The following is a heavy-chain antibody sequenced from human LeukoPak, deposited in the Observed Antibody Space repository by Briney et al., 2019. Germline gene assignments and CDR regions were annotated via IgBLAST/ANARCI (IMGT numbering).Heavy chain of an antibody. Sequence: SETLSLTCTVSGGSMISYYRSWIRQPAGKGLEWIGRISSSGSTNYNPSLKSRVTMSVETSKNQFSLKVTSVTAADTAVYFCARGASGGSGHDYWGQGTLVIVSS. D-gene: IGHD3-16*01. CDR2: ISSSGST. V-gene: IGHV4-4*07. CDR3: ARGASGGSGHDY. J-gene: IGHJ4*02. CDR1: GGSMISYY.